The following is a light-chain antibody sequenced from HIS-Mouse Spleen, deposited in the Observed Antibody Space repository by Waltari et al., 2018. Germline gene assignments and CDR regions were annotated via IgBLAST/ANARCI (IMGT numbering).Light chain of an antibody. CDR3: QQYNSYPYT. Sequence: DIQMTQSPSTLSASVGDRVTITCRTSQSISSWLAWYQQKPGKAPKLLIYKASSLESGVPSRFSGSGSGTEFTLTISSLQPDDFATYYCQQYNSYPYTFGQGTKLEIK. CDR2: KAS. J-gene: IGKJ2*01. CDR1: QSISSW. V-gene: IGKV1-5*03.